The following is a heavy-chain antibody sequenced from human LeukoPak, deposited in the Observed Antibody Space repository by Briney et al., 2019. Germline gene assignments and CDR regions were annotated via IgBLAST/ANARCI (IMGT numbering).Heavy chain of an antibody. J-gene: IGHJ4*02. Sequence: GGSLRLSCAASGFTFGIYAMHWVRQAPGKGLEWVAVMSYDGSNKYYADSVKGRFTISRDNSRNTLHLQMSSLRVADTAVYYCARDQVELCSSGSCYVIDNWGPGTLVAVSS. CDR2: MSYDGSNK. CDR3: ARDQVELCSSGSCYVIDN. V-gene: IGHV3-30*04. D-gene: IGHD2-15*01. CDR1: GFTFGIYA.